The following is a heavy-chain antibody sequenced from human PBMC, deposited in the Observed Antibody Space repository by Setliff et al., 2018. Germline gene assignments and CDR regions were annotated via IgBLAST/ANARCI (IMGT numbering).Heavy chain of an antibody. D-gene: IGHD2-2*01. CDR2: IYHSGST. J-gene: IGHJ5*02. CDR1: GYSISSGYY. CDR3: ARGVGNQLLLYGSNWFDP. V-gene: IGHV4-38-2*01. Sequence: PSETLSLTCAVSGYSISSGYYWGWIRQPPGKGLEWIGNIYHSGSTYYNPSLKSRVTISVDTSKNQFSLKLTSVTAADTAVYYGARGVGNQLLLYGSNWFDPWGQGTLVTVSS.